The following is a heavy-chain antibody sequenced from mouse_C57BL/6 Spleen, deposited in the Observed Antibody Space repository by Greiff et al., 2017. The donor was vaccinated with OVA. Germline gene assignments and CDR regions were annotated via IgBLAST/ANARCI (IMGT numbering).Heavy chain of an antibody. CDR2: INPNNGGT. Sequence: EVQLQQSGPELVKPGASVKISCKASGYTFTDYYMNWVKQSHGKSLEWIGDINPNNGGTSYNQKFKGKATLTVDKSSSTAYMELRSLTSEDSAVYDCARKGPAVGGYYAMDYWGQGTSVTVSS. CDR1: GYTFTDYY. V-gene: IGHV1-26*01. CDR3: ARKGPAVGGYYAMDY. D-gene: IGHD6-1*01. J-gene: IGHJ4*01.